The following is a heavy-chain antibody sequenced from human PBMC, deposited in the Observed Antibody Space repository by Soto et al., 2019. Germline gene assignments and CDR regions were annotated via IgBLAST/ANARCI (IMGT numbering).Heavy chain of an antibody. CDR2: ISGSGGST. CDR1: GFTFSSYA. J-gene: IGHJ5*02. V-gene: IGHV3-23*01. CDR3: AKDQGYQLIYGWFDP. D-gene: IGHD2-2*02. Sequence: EVQLLESGGGLVQPGGSLRLSCAASGFTFSSYAMSWVRQAPWKGLEWGSVISGSGGSTYYADSGKCRFTSYRENSKNTLYLQMNSLRDEDTAVYYCAKDQGYQLIYGWFDPWGQGTLVTVSS.